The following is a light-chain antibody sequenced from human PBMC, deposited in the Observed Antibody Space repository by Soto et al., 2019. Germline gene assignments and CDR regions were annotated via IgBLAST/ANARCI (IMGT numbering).Light chain of an antibody. Sequence: DIQMTQSPSTLSGSVGDRVTITCLASQTISSWLAWYQQKPGKAPKLLIYKASTLKSGVPSRFSGSGSGTDFTLTISSLQPDEFATYYCQHYNSYSDAFGRGTKVELK. CDR1: QTISSW. J-gene: IGKJ1*01. CDR2: KAS. V-gene: IGKV1-5*03. CDR3: QHYNSYSDA.